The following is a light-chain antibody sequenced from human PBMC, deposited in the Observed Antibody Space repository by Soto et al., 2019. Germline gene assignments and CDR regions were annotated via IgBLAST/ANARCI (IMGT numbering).Light chain of an antibody. J-gene: IGKJ4*01. CDR2: HAS. CDR3: HQYANAPLT. Sequence: EIVLTQSPGTLSLSPGERATLSCRASQSVGNSYLAWYQQKFGQPPRLLIYHASSRATGVPDRFSGSGSGADFTLTIRRLEPEDFAVYYCHQYANAPLTFGGGTKVEIK. CDR1: QSVGNSY. V-gene: IGKV3-20*01.